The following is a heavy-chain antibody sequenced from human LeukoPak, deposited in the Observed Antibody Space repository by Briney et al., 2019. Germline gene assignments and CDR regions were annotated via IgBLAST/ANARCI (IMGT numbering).Heavy chain of an antibody. D-gene: IGHD6-13*01. V-gene: IGHV4-34*01. CDR3: ARGESPRFRTAAAGTEYYFDY. CDR2: INHSGST. J-gene: IGHJ4*02. Sequence: SETLSLTCAVYGGSFSGYYWSWIRQPPGKGLEWIGEINHSGSTNYNPSLKSRVTISVDTSKNQFSLKLSSVTAADTAVYYCARGESPRFRTAAAGTEYYFDYWGQGTLVTVSS. CDR1: GGSFSGYY.